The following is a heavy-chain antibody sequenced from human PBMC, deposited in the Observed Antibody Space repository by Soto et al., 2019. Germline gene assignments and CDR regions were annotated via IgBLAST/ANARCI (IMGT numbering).Heavy chain of an antibody. D-gene: IGHD2-15*01. CDR2: ISAYNGNT. Sequence: GASVKVSCKASGYTFTSYGISWVRQAPGQGLEWMGWISAYNGNTNYAQKLQGRVTMTTDTSTSTAYMELRSLRSDDTAVYYCARGELVVAATKDDYFPHWGQGTLVTGSS. J-gene: IGHJ1*01. CDR1: GYTFTSYG. CDR3: ARGELVVAATKDDYFPH. V-gene: IGHV1-18*01.